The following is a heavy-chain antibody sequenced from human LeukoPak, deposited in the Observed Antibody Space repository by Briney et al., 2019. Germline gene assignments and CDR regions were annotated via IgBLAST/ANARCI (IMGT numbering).Heavy chain of an antibody. Sequence: PGGSLRLSCAVSGFTFSDYYMSWIRQAPGKGLEWVSYISSSGSTIYYADSVKGRFTISRDNAKNSLYLQMNSLRAEDTAVYYCAKGGYSSSWYYFDYWGQGTLVTVSS. V-gene: IGHV3-11*04. D-gene: IGHD6-13*01. CDR2: ISSSGSTI. CDR1: GFTFSDYY. J-gene: IGHJ4*02. CDR3: AKGGYSSSWYYFDY.